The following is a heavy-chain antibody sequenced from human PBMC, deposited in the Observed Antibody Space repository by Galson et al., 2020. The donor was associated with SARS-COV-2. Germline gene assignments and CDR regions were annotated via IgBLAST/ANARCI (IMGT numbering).Heavy chain of an antibody. CDR3: AKDVTRCDILPGFQH. CDR2: ISGSGGST. D-gene: IGHD3-9*01. Sequence: GGSLRLSCAASGFTFSSYAMSWVRQAPGKGLEWVSAISGSGGSTYYADSVKGRFTISRDNSKNTLYLQMNSLRAEDTAVYYCAKDVTRCDILPGFQHWGQGTLVTVSS. V-gene: IGHV3-23*01. J-gene: IGHJ1*01. CDR1: GFTFSSYA.